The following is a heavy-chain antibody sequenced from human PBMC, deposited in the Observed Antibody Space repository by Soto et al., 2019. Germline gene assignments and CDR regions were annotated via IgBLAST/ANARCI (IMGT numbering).Heavy chain of an antibody. CDR1: GFTFSSYA. CDR2: ISYDGSNK. CDR3: ARVHYGAH. D-gene: IGHD4-17*01. Sequence: VQLVESGGGLVQPGGSLRLSCAASGFTFSSYAMHWVRQAPGKGLEWVAVISYDGSNKYYADSVKGRFTISRDNSKNTLYLQMNSLRAEDTAVYYCARVHYGAHWGQGTLVTVSS. V-gene: IGHV3-30-3*01. J-gene: IGHJ4*02.